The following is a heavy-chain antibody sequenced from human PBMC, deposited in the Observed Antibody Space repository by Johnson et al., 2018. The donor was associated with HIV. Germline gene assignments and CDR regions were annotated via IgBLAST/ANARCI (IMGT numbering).Heavy chain of an antibody. CDR1: GFTFSSYD. V-gene: IGHV3-13*01. CDR3: ARNLLKWELQFDAFDI. Sequence: VQLVESGGGLVQPGGSLRLSCAASGFTFSSYDMHWVRQATGKGLEWVSAIGTAGDTYYPGSVKGRFTISRENAKNSLYLQMNSLRAGDTAVYYCARNLLKWELQFDAFDIWGQGTMVTVSS. CDR2: IGTAGDT. J-gene: IGHJ3*02. D-gene: IGHD1-26*01.